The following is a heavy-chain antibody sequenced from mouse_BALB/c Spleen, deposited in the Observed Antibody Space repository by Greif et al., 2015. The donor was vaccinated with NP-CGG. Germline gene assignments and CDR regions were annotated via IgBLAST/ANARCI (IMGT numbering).Heavy chain of an antibody. D-gene: IGHD1-1*01. J-gene: IGHJ4*01. CDR3: AGITTVVDYYAMDY. CDR1: GYTFTSYV. CDR2: INPYNDGT. V-gene: IGHV1-14*01. Sequence: VQLQQSGTELVKPGASVKMSCKASGYTFTSYVMHWVKQKPGQGLEWIGYINPYNDGTKYNEKFKGKATLTSDKSSSTAYMELSSLTSEDSSVYYCAGITTVVDYYAMDYWGQRTSVTVSS.